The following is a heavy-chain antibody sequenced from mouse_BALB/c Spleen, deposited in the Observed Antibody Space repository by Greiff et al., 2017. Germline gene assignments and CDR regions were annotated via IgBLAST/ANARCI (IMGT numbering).Heavy chain of an antibody. CDR1: GFTFSSFG. Sequence: EVNLVESGGGLVQPGGSRKLSCAASGFTFSSFGMHWVRQAPEKGLEWVAYISSGSSTIYYADTVKGRFTISRDNPKNTLFLQMTSLRSEDTAMYYCARGYYGSSCHFDYWGQGTTLTVSS. V-gene: IGHV5-17*02. J-gene: IGHJ2*01. D-gene: IGHD1-1*01. CDR3: ARGYYGSSCHFDY. CDR2: ISSGSSTI.